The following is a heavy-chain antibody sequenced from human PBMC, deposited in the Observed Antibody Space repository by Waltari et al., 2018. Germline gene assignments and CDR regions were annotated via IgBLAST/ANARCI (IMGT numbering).Heavy chain of an antibody. CDR3: ARRMGYRSSWYGWTFDS. CDR1: GGSLSSYS. CDR2: VDYMGST. Sequence: QVQLQESGPGLVKPSETLSLTCTVSGGSLSSYSWSWIRESPGKGLEWIGYVDYMGSTNYNPYLKSRVIISVNTSKNQFSLMVNSVTAADTAIYYCARRMGYRSSWYGWTFDSWGQGTLVTVSS. D-gene: IGHD6-13*01. J-gene: IGHJ5*01. V-gene: IGHV4-59*01.